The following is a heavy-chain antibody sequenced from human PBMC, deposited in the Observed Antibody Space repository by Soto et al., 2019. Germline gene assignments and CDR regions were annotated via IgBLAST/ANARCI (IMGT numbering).Heavy chain of an antibody. Sequence: FETLSLPWAVFGGSFSGSSWSWIRKPTGKGLEWIGEINHSGSTNHNPSLKSRVTISVDTSKSQFSLKLSSVTAAETGVYYCAGLAARLYYDFWSGYSTSYYYYGMDVWGQGTTVTVSS. CDR2: INHSGST. V-gene: IGHV4-34*01. J-gene: IGHJ6*02. CDR1: GGSFSGSS. CDR3: AGLAARLYYDFWSGYSTSYYYYGMDV. D-gene: IGHD3-3*01.